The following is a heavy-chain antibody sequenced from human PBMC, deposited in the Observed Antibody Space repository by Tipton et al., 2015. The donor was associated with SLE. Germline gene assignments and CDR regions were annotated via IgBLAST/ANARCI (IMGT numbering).Heavy chain of an antibody. J-gene: IGHJ3*02. D-gene: IGHD3-16*01. CDR2: IYYSGST. V-gene: IGHV4-39*01. Sequence: LRLSCTVSGGSISSSTYYWGWIRQPPGKGLEWIGSIYYSGSTYYNPSLKSRVTISVDTSKNQFSLKLSSVTAADTAVYYCARNWEWGNDAFDIWGQGTMVTVSS. CDR1: GGSISSSTYY. CDR3: ARNWEWGNDAFDI.